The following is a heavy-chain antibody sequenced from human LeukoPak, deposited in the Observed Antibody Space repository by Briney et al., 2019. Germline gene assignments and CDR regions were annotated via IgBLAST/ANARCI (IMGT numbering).Heavy chain of an antibody. V-gene: IGHV3-74*01. D-gene: IGHD6-19*01. CDR1: GFTFSNYW. J-gene: IGHJ4*02. CDR2: INGDGRTT. Sequence: GGSLRLSCAASGFTFSNYWMRWVRQAPGKGLVWVSRINGDGRTTSYADSVKGRFTISRDNAKNTLYLQMNSLRAEDTAVYYCARAFNSGLSANDYWGQGTLVTVSS. CDR3: ARAFNSGLSANDY.